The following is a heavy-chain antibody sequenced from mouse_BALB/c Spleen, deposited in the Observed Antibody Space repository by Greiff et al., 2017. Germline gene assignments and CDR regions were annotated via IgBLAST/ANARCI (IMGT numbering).Heavy chain of an antibody. CDR2: INPSNGRT. V-gene: IGHV1S81*02. CDR3: ALYDGYPRGYDYAMDD. J-gene: IGHJ4*01. Sequence: QVQLQQPGAELVKPGASVKLSCKASGYTFTSYWMHWVKQRPGQGLEWIGEINPSNGRTNYNEKFKSKATLTVDKSSSTAYMQLSSLTSEDSAVYYCALYDGYPRGYDYAMDDWGQGTSVTVSS. CDR1: GYTFTSYW. D-gene: IGHD2-3*01.